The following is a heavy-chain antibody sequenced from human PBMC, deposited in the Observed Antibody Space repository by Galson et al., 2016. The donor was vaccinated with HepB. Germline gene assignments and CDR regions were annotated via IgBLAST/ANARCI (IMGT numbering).Heavy chain of an antibody. D-gene: IGHD5-18*01. Sequence: SLRLSCAASGFRFSSYAVSWVRQAPGKGLEWVSGISGSGGRTYYADSVKGRFTISRDNSKNILYLQMKSLRDEDTAVYYCAKRPYSYGWHYGMDVWGQGTTVTVSS. J-gene: IGHJ6*02. CDR2: ISGSGGRT. V-gene: IGHV3-23*01. CDR1: GFRFSSYA. CDR3: AKRPYSYGWHYGMDV.